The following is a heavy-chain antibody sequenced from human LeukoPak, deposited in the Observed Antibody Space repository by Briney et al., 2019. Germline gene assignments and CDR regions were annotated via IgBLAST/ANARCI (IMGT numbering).Heavy chain of an antibody. J-gene: IGHJ4*02. V-gene: IGHV4-59*01. CDR3: ASLPTTRDYFDY. D-gene: IGHD1-1*01. CDR1: GGSISSYY. Sequence: ASETLSLTCTVSGGSISSYYWSWIRQPPGKGLEWVGYIYYSGSTNYNPSLKSRVTISVDTSKNQFSLKLSSVTAADTAVYYCASLPTTRDYFDYWGQGTLVTVSS. CDR2: IYYSGST.